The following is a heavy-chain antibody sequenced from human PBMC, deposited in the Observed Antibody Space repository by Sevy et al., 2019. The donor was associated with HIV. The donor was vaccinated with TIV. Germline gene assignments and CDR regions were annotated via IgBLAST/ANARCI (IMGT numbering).Heavy chain of an antibody. D-gene: IGHD4-17*01. CDR1: GFTFTSYT. J-gene: IGHJ4*02. CDR2: ISVSGGRT. Sequence: GESLKISCAASGFTFTSYTMRWVRQAPGKGLEWGSDISVSGGRTYYSDSVKGRFTISRDNSKNTLFLQMSSLRAEDTAVYYCAKRDYSDFDSPPIFDFWGRGTLVTVSS. V-gene: IGHV3-23*01. CDR3: AKRDYSDFDSPPIFDF.